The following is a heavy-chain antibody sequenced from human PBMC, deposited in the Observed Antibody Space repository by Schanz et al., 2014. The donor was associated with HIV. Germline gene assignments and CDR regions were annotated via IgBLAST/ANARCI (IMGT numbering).Heavy chain of an antibody. CDR3: ARSPDWAGTDAFDI. V-gene: IGHV3-33*08. J-gene: IGHJ3*02. CDR2: IWYDGSYK. CDR1: GFTFSSYA. Sequence: HVQLVQSGGALVQPGRSVRLSCAASGFTFSSYAMHWVRQAPGKGLEWVAVIWYDGSYKYYADSVKGRFTISRDNPKNTLYLQMNSLRAEDTAIYYCARSPDWAGTDAFDIWGQGTMVTVSS. D-gene: IGHD6-19*01.